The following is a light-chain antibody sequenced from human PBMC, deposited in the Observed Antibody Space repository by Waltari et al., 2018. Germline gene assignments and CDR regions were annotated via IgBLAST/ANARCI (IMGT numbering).Light chain of an antibody. J-gene: IGLJ2*01. CDR1: SSNIGSNF. Sequence: QSVLTQPPSVSAAPGQKVTISCSGGSSNIGSNFVSWYQQLPGSAPKIVIYDNTPVPSGIPDRFSGSKSGTSATLIISGLQTGDEADYYGGTWDTSLAAGVFGGGTKLTIL. CDR3: GTWDTSLAAGV. V-gene: IGLV1-51*01. CDR2: DNT.